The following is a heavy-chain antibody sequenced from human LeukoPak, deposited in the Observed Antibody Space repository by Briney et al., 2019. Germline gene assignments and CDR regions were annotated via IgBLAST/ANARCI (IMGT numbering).Heavy chain of an antibody. CDR1: GFTFDDYA. Sequence: GGSLRLPCAASGFTFDDYAMHWVRQAPGKGLEWVSGISWNSGSIGYADSVKGRFTISRDNAKNSLYLQMNSLRAEDMALYYCAKARSSGWYGSRFDYWGQGTLVTVSS. J-gene: IGHJ4*02. CDR3: AKARSSGWYGSRFDY. D-gene: IGHD6-19*01. V-gene: IGHV3-9*03. CDR2: ISWNSGSI.